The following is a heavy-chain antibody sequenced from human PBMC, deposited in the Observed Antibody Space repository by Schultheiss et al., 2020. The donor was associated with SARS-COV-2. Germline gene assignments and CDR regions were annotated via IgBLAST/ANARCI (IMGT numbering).Heavy chain of an antibody. CDR1: GFTFDDYA. CDR3: ANSRYTSSWFDY. Sequence: GGSLRLSCAASGFTFDDYAMHWVRQAPGKGLEWVSGISWNSGSIGYADSVKGRFTISRDNAKNSLYLQMNSLRAEDTALYYCANSRYTSSWFDYWGQGTLVTVSS. CDR2: ISWNSGSI. D-gene: IGHD6-13*01. V-gene: IGHV3-9*01. J-gene: IGHJ4*02.